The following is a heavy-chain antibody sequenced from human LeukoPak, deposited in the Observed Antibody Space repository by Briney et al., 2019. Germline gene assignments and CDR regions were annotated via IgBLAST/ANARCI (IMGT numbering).Heavy chain of an antibody. V-gene: IGHV1-69*01. Sequence: PKASVTVSCKASGGTFSSYAISWVRQAPGQGLEWMGGIIPIFGTANYAQKFQGRVTITADESTSTAYMELSSLRSEDTAVYYCARESPFRTSGSSHFDYWGQGTLVTVSS. J-gene: IGHJ4*02. CDR1: GGTFSSYA. CDR3: ARESPFRTSGSSHFDY. D-gene: IGHD1-26*01. CDR2: IIPIFGTA.